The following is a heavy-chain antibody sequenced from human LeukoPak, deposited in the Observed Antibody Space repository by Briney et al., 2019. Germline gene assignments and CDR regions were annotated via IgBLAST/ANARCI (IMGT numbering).Heavy chain of an antibody. J-gene: IGHJ4*02. CDR1: GFTFSSYG. V-gene: IGHV3-33*01. Sequence: GGSLRLSCAASGFTFSSYGMHWVRQAPGKGLGWVAVIWYDGSNKYYADSVKGRFTISRDNSKNTLYLQMNSLRAEDTAVYYCAREGYYDSSGYYYSLDYWGQGTLVTVSS. CDR3: AREGYYDSSGYYYSLDY. CDR2: IWYDGSNK. D-gene: IGHD3-22*01.